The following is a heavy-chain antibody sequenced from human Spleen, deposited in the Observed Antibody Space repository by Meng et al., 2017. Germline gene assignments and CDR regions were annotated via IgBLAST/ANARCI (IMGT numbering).Heavy chain of an antibody. CDR3: ARGPTTMAHDFDY. J-gene: IGHJ4*02. CDR1: GGSFSGYY. D-gene: IGHD4-11*01. Sequence: QLQHRPWCDGLWVPPAPPSPPPASVGGSFSGYYGSWSRQPPGKGLEWIGEINHSGSTNYTPSLTSRVTISVDTSKNQFSLKLRSVTAADSAVYYCARGPTTMAHDFDYWGQGTLVTVSS. CDR2: INHSGST. V-gene: IGHV4-34*01.